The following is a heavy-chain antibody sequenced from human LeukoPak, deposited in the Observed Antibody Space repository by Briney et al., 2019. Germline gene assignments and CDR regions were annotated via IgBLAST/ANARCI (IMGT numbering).Heavy chain of an antibody. Sequence: GGSLRLSCAASGFTFSSNYMSWVRQAPGKGLEWVSVIYSGGSTYYADSVKGRFTIFRDNSKNTLYLQMNSLRAEDTAVYYCARVRHLYYYDSSGYSTWGQGTLVTVSS. CDR2: IYSGGST. CDR3: ARVRHLYYYDSSGYST. J-gene: IGHJ5*02. V-gene: IGHV3-53*01. CDR1: GFTFSSNY. D-gene: IGHD3-22*01.